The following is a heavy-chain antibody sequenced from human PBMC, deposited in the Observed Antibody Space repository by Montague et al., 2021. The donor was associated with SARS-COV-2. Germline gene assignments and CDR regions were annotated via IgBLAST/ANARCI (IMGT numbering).Heavy chain of an antibody. J-gene: IGHJ6*02. CDR1: GDSISNYY. D-gene: IGHD3-3*01. CDR2: IYYSGTT. V-gene: IGHV4-59*01. Sequence: SETLSLTCTVSGDSISNYYWNWIRQPPGKGLEWIGSIYYSGTTNYSPSLKSRVIISVDTSKNQFSLKLSSVTAADTAVYYCAGVVRYYDFWSGYTEYYYYGMDVWGQGTTVTVSS. CDR3: AGVVRYYDFWSGYTEYYYYGMDV.